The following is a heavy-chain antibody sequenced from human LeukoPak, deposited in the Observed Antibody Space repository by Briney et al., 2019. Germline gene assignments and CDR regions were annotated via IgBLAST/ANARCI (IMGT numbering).Heavy chain of an antibody. CDR1: GYTFTSYD. Sequence: ASVKVSCKASGYTFTSYDINWVRQATGQGLEWMGWMNPNSGNTGYAQKFQGRVTMTRDTSISTAYMELSRLRSDDTAVYYCARDGGYDVSGPFDYWGQGTLVTVSS. CDR3: ARDGGYDVSGPFDY. D-gene: IGHD2-15*01. CDR2: MNPNSGNT. J-gene: IGHJ4*02. V-gene: IGHV1-8*01.